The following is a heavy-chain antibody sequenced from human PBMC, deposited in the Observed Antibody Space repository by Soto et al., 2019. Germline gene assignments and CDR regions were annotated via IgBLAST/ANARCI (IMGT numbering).Heavy chain of an antibody. J-gene: IGHJ4*01. CDR1: GFTFSSYA. CDR3: TVLWGTSYFDY. CDR2: IKPKANGGTA. Sequence: PGGSLRLSCAASGFTFSSYAMSWVRQAPGKGLEWVGRIKPKANGGTADYAAPMRGRIIISRDDSANMLYLQLNGLKTEDTAVYYCTVLWGTSYFDYWGHGSLVTVSS. V-gene: IGHV3-15*01. D-gene: IGHD3-16*01.